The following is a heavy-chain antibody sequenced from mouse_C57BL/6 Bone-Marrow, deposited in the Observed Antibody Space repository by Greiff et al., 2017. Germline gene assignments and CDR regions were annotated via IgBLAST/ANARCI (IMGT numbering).Heavy chain of an antibody. CDR1: GFTFSDYY. V-gene: IGHV5-12*01. J-gene: IGHJ4*01. Sequence: DVKLVESGGGLVQPGGSLKLSCAASGFTFSDYYMYWVRQTPEKRLEWVAYISNGGGSTYYPDTVKGRFTISRDNAKKTLYLQMSRLKSEDTAMYYCARQGWLLYAMDYWGQGTSVTVSS. D-gene: IGHD2-3*01. CDR2: ISNGGGST. CDR3: ARQGWLLYAMDY.